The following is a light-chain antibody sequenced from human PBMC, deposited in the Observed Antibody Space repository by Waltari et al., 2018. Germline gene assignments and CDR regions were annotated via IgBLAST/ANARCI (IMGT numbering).Light chain of an antibody. Sequence: EILLTRSSATLSLSPGERATLSCRASQSISRNYLAWYQQKLGQAPRRLIYVASSSATGIPDRFSGSGYDTDFTLTVSRLESEDFGVYYCQQYGSSPLTFGQGTKVEIK. CDR1: QSISRNY. J-gene: IGKJ2*01. CDR2: VAS. CDR3: QQYGSSPLT. V-gene: IGKV3-20*01.